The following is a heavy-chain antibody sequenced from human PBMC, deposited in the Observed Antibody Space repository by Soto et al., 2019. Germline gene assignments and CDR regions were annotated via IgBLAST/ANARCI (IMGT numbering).Heavy chain of an antibody. Sequence: QVQLVQSGAEVKKPGSSVKVSCKASGGIFSTYAISWLRQAPGQGLEWMGGIIPLFGTPNYAQRFQGRVTINADESTSTAYMELRRLRSEDTAVYYCARDRDDYGSGNYYNRIDFWGPGTLVTVSS. D-gene: IGHD3-10*01. V-gene: IGHV1-69*01. CDR2: IIPLFGTP. CDR1: GGIFSTYA. J-gene: IGHJ4*02. CDR3: ARDRDDYGSGNYYNRIDF.